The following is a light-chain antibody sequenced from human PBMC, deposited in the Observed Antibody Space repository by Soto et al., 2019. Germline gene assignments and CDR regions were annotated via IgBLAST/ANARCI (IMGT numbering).Light chain of an antibody. V-gene: IGKV3-11*01. CDR3: QQRTEWPPSIT. CDR2: DAS. CDR1: QIVSWY. Sequence: ELVLTQSPATLSLSPGDRATLSCRISQIVSWYLDLAWYQQKPGRAPRLLIHDASSRATGIPARFSGSGSGTDFTLTITSLEPEDFAVYYCQQRTEWPPSITFGQGTRLEIK. J-gene: IGKJ5*01.